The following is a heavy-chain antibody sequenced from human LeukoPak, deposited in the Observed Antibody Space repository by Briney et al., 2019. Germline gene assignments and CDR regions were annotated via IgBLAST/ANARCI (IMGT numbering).Heavy chain of an antibody. CDR1: GYTFTSYD. D-gene: IGHD3-22*01. CDR3: ARGRPEFGMIVVADFDY. V-gene: IGHV1-8*01. Sequence: ASVKVSCKASGYTFTSYDTNWVRQATGQGLEWMGWMNPNSGNTGYAQKFQGRVTMTRNTSISTAYMELSSLRSEDTAVYYCARGRPEFGMIVVADFDYWGQGTLVTVSS. J-gene: IGHJ4*02. CDR2: MNPNSGNT.